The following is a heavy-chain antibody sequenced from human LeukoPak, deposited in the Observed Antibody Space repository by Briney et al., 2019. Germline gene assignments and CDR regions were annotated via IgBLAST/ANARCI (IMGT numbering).Heavy chain of an antibody. Sequence: ASVKVSCKASGYTFTGYYMHWVRQAPGQGLEWMGWINPNSGGTNCAQKFQGRVTVTTDTSTSTAYMELRNLRSADTAVYYCARWADYGYKYYMDVWGKGTTVTISS. D-gene: IGHD4-17*01. CDR1: GYTFTGYY. CDR2: INPNSGGT. J-gene: IGHJ6*04. CDR3: ARWADYGYKYYMDV. V-gene: IGHV1-2*02.